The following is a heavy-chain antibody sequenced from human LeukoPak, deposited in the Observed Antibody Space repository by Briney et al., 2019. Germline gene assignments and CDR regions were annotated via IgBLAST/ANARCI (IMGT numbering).Heavy chain of an antibody. CDR2: FYHSGGT. CDR1: GSSISSYY. J-gene: IGHJ4*02. Sequence: SETLSLTCNVSGSSISSYYWSGIRQPPGEGLEWIGYFYHSGGTNYNPSLKGRATISVDTSKNEVSLKLRSVTAADTAVYYCARGASSSWYSLWKFWGQGTLVTVSS. CDR3: ARGASSSWYSLWKF. V-gene: IGHV4-59*01. D-gene: IGHD6-13*01.